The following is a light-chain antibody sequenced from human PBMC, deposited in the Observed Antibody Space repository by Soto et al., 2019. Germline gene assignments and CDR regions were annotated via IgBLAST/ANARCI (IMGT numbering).Light chain of an antibody. Sequence: QSVLTQPASVSGSPGQSITNSCTGTNSDIGSHNLVSWYQQHPGKSPKLMIYEGSKRPSGVSNRFSGFKSGNTASLTISGLQAEDEADYYCSSYVGVVVFGGGTKVTVL. V-gene: IGLV2-23*01. CDR2: EGS. CDR1: NSDIGSHNL. CDR3: SSYVGVVV. J-gene: IGLJ2*01.